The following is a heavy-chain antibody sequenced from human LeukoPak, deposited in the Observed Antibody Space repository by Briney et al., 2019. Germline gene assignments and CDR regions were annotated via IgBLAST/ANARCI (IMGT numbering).Heavy chain of an antibody. J-gene: IGHJ4*02. D-gene: IGHD5-12*01. CDR1: GFTFSSYA. CDR3: ARGIIVATPWDFDY. CDR2: ISASGGGT. V-gene: IGHV3-23*01. Sequence: GGSLRLSCAASGFTFSSYALSWVRQAPGMGLEWVSVISASGGGTYYADSVKGRITISRDNSKNTLYLQMNSLRAEDTALYYCARGIIVATPWDFDYWGQGTLVTASS.